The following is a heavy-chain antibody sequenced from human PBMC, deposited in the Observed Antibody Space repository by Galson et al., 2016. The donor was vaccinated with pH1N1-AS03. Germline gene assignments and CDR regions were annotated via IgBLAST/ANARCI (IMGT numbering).Heavy chain of an antibody. Sequence: SLRLSCAASGFSFNTFAMSWVRQAQGKGLEWVSSISASGGDTYYADSVKGRFTISRDNSRNTLYLQMNNLRAEDAAVYYCARRSPWESYYFDYWGQGTLVTVSS. CDR3: ARRSPWESYYFDY. J-gene: IGHJ4*02. V-gene: IGHV3-23*01. CDR1: GFSFNTFA. CDR2: ISASGGDT. D-gene: IGHD1-26*01.